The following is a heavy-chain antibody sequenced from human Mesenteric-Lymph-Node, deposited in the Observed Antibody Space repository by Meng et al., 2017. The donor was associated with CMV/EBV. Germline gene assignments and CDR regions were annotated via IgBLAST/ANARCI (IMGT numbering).Heavy chain of an antibody. CDR3: AATRRDVYNHNLLDP. CDR2: IDHSGST. V-gene: IGHV4-4*02. Sequence: SRVTFITNNYRSLLHQPAGEVLEWTGEIDHSGSTNYNPSLKSRFTISLDRSKNQFSLKMTSVTAADTAIYYCAATRRDVYNHNLLDPWGQGTLVTVSS. CDR1: RVTFITNNY. J-gene: IGHJ5*02. D-gene: IGHD5-24*01.